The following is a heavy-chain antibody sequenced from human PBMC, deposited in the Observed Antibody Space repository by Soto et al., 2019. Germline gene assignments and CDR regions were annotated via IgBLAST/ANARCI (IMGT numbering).Heavy chain of an antibody. V-gene: IGHV3-21*01. Sequence: KTGGSLRLSCAASGFTFSSYSMNWVRQAPGKGLEWVSSISSSSSYIYYADSVKGRFTISRDNAKNSLYLQMNSLRAEDTAVYYCARSAPRGSSSWSPRYGMDVWGQGTTVTVSS. CDR1: GFTFSSYS. J-gene: IGHJ6*02. CDR3: ARSAPRGSSSWSPRYGMDV. D-gene: IGHD6-13*01. CDR2: ISSSSSYI.